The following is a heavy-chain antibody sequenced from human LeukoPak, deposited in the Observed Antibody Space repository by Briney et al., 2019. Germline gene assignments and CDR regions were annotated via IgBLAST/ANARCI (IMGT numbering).Heavy chain of an antibody. CDR1: GYTFSDYY. Sequence: ASVKVSCKASGYTFSDYYMHRVRQAPGQGLEWMGWINPHTGDTNYALKFQGRVTMTRDTSTSTAYMDLSWLRSDDTAVFYCARVSGTGWNDFWGQGTLVTVSS. CDR2: INPHTGDT. D-gene: IGHD3/OR15-3a*01. J-gene: IGHJ4*02. V-gene: IGHV1-2*02. CDR3: ARVSGTGWNDF.